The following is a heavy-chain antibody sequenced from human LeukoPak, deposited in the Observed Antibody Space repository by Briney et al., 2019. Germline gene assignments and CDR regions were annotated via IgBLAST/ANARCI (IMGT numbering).Heavy chain of an antibody. CDR3: ARDSVAAAGRGPVSY. Sequence: GGSLRLSCAASGFTFSSYWMSWVRQAPGKGLEWVANIKQDGSEKYYVDSVKGRFTISRDNAKNSLYLQMNSLRAEDTAVYYCARDSVAAAGRGPVSYWGQGTLVTVSS. J-gene: IGHJ4*02. D-gene: IGHD6-13*01. CDR2: IKQDGSEK. CDR1: GFTFSSYW. V-gene: IGHV3-7*03.